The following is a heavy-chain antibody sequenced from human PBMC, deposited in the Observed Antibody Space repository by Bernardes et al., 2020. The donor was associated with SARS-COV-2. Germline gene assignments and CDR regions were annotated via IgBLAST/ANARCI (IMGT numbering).Heavy chain of an antibody. D-gene: IGHD2-15*01. CDR3: ARSNGGKTGFDY. J-gene: IGHJ4*02. CDR2: ISTYNGNT. CDR1: DYTFTSYG. V-gene: IGHV1-18*04. Sequence: ASVKVSCKAFDYTFTSYGVNWVRQAPGQGLEWMGYISTYNGNTNYAQNVQGRVTVTSDTSTRTVYMELRSLRSDDTAVYYCARSNGGKTGFDYWGPGTLVTV.